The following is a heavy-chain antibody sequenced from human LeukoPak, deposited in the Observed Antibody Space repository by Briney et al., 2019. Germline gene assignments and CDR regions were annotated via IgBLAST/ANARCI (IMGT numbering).Heavy chain of an antibody. J-gene: IGHJ4*02. CDR2: ISGSGGST. D-gene: IGHD6-19*01. Sequence: GGFLRLSCAASGFTFSSYGMSWVRQAPGKGLEWVSAISGSGGSTYYADSVKGRFTISRDNSKNTLYLQMNSLRAEDTAVYYCAKAREGVAGTFYFDYWGQGTLVTVSS. V-gene: IGHV3-23*01. CDR3: AKAREGVAGTFYFDY. CDR1: GFTFSSYG.